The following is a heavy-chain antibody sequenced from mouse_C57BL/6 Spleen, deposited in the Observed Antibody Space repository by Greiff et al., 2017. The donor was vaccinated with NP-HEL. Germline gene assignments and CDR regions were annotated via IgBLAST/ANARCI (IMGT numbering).Heavy chain of an antibody. CDR3: AREATVVPRYWYFDV. Sequence: QVQLQQPGTELVKPGASVKLSCKASGYTFTSYWMHWVKQRPGQGLEWIGNINPSNGGTNYNEKFKSKATLTVDKSSSTAYMQLSSLTSEDSAVYYCAREATVVPRYWYFDVWGTGTTVTVSS. V-gene: IGHV1-53*01. CDR2: INPSNGGT. D-gene: IGHD1-1*01. CDR1: GYTFTSYW. J-gene: IGHJ1*03.